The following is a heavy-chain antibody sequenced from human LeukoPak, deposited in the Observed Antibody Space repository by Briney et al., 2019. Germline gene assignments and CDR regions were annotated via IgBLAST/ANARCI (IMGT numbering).Heavy chain of an antibody. Sequence: EASVKVSCKASGYSFSDYNMRWVRQAPGQGPEGMGWISPNSGDTTYAQKFQGRVTLTSDTSTTTAYMDLRRLTSDDAAVYYCARDREGLDSWGQGTLVTVSS. V-gene: IGHV1-2*02. CDR2: ISPNSGDT. J-gene: IGHJ5*01. CDR1: GYSFSDYN. CDR3: ARDREGLDS.